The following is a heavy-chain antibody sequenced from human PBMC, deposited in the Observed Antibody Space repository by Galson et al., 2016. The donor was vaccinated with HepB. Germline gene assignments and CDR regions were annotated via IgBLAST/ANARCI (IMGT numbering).Heavy chain of an antibody. CDR1: GFTFSDYH. CDR2: ISGSSSYA. CDR3: AKARFFDSRGYHSAGDE. Sequence: SLRLSCATSGFTFSDYHMSWIRQAPGKGLEWVSHISGSSSYANYADSVKGRFTISRDNSQGIIYLQMNSLRAEDTAVYYCAKARFFDSRGYHSAGDEWGQGTLVTVSS. D-gene: IGHD3-22*01. J-gene: IGHJ4*02. V-gene: IGHV3-11*03.